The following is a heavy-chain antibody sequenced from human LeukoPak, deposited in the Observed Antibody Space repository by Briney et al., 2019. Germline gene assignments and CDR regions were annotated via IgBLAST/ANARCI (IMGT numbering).Heavy chain of an antibody. D-gene: IGHD6-19*01. CDR2: ISSSSSYI. V-gene: IGHV3-21*01. J-gene: IGHJ4*02. CDR3: ARNPRGAVAGSGY. CDR1: GFTFSSYS. Sequence: GGSLRLSCAASGFTFSSYSMNWVRQAPGKGLEWVSSISSSSSYIYYADSVKGRFTISRDNAKNSLYLQMNSLRAEDTAVYYCARNPRGAVAGSGYWGQGTLVTVSS.